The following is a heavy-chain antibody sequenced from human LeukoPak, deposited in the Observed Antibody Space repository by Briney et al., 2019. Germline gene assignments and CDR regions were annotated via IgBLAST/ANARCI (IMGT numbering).Heavy chain of an antibody. D-gene: IGHD3-10*01. CDR3: ARRPSGFDY. Sequence: SESLSLTCNVNGRSISSYYWSWVRQPPGKGLEWIGYIYYSGSTNYNPSLKSRVSISVDTSKNQFSLKLSSVTAADTAVYYCARRPSGFDYWGQGTLVTVSS. J-gene: IGHJ4*02. V-gene: IGHV4-59*08. CDR1: GRSISSYY. CDR2: IYYSGST.